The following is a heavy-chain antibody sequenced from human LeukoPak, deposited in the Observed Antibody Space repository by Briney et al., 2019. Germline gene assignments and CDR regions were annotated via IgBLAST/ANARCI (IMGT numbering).Heavy chain of an antibody. V-gene: IGHV3-7*01. CDR2: INPDGNKK. J-gene: IGHJ4*02. Sequence: GGSLRLSCAVSGLTFSSSWMDWDRQAPGKGLEWVASINPDGNKKYSADSVKGRFTISRDNAENSLYLQMNSLRVEDTAFYYCARDLAYSRLDYWGQGMLVTVSS. CDR3: ARDLAYSRLDY. CDR1: GLTFSSSW. D-gene: IGHD5-18*01.